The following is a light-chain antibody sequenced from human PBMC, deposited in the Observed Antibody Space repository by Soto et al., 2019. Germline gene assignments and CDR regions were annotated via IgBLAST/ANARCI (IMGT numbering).Light chain of an antibody. V-gene: IGLV3-21*04. CDR1: NIGSKS. CDR2: YDS. CDR3: QVWDSSSDHPV. Sequence: SYELTQPPSVSVAPGKTARITCGGNNIGSKSVPGYQQKPGQAPVLVIYYDSDRPSGLPERFSGSNSGNTATLTISRVEAGDEADYYCQVWDSSSDHPVFGGGTKLTVL. J-gene: IGLJ2*01.